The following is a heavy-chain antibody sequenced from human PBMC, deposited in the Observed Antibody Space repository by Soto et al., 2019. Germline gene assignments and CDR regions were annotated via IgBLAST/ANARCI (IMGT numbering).Heavy chain of an antibody. Sequence: QVQLQESGPGLVRPSETLSLTSTVSSDSISSYYWIWIRQSPGKGLEWIGYTDYSGNTNYNPSLKSRVTTSGDTSKNQFSLRLSSVTAADTAVYYCARAVGDPLYYLDYWGQGTLVTVSS. CDR1: SDSISSYY. J-gene: IGHJ4*02. CDR2: TDYSGNT. D-gene: IGHD6-19*01. CDR3: ARAVGDPLYYLDY. V-gene: IGHV4-59*08.